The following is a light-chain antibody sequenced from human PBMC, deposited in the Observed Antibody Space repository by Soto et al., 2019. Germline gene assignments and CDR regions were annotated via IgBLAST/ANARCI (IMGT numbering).Light chain of an antibody. J-gene: IGKJ2*01. CDR2: GVS. Sequence: EIVMAHSGGSLSLSARKPATLSVRASQSVSSKLAWFQQKPGQAPSLLIYGVSTRATGVPVRFSGRGSGTEFTLTVNCLQSEDFAVYYCQQDNKCPHTFGQGTKVDIK. CDR3: QQDNKCPHT. CDR1: QSVSSK. V-gene: IGKV3-15*01.